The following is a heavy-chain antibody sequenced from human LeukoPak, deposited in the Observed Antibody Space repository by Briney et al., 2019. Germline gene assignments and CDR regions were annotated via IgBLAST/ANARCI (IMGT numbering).Heavy chain of an antibody. CDR1: GGSFSGYY. Sequence: SETLSLTCAVYGGSFSGYYWSWIRQPPGKGLEWIEEINHSGSTNYNPSLKSRVTISVDTSKNQFSLKLSSVTAADTAVYYCARGRITMVQGYYYGMDVWGKGTTVTVSS. V-gene: IGHV4-34*01. CDR3: ARGRITMVQGYYYGMDV. J-gene: IGHJ6*04. D-gene: IGHD3-10*01. CDR2: INHSGST.